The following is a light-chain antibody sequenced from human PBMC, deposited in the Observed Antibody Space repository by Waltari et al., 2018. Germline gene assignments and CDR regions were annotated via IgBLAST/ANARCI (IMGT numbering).Light chain of an antibody. Sequence: IGLPHSPGTLPLPPGEGAPLPCRASQSVSGTYLAWYKQKPGQAPSLLIFAASSRATASPDRFSGSGSCTAFTLPISRLEPQDCAVYHCQQYDVSPKTFGQGTKVEIK. V-gene: IGKV3-20*01. CDR1: QSVSGTY. CDR3: QQYDVSPKT. J-gene: IGKJ1*01. CDR2: AAS.